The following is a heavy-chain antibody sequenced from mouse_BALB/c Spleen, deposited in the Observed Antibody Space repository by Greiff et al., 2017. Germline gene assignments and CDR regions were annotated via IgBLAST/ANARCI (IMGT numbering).Heavy chain of an antibody. Sequence: VMLVESGPGLVAPSQSLSITCTVSGFSLTSYGVHWVRQPPGKGLEWLGVIWAGGSTNYNSALMSRLSISKDNSKSQVFLKMNSLQADDTAMYYCARDDYDRGFAYWGQGTLVTVSA. D-gene: IGHD2-4*01. CDR2: IWAGGST. J-gene: IGHJ3*01. V-gene: IGHV2-9*02. CDR1: GFSLTSYG. CDR3: ARDDYDRGFAY.